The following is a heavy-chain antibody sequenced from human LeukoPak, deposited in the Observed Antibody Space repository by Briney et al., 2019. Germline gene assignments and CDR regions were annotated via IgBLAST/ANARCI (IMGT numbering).Heavy chain of an antibody. V-gene: IGHV3-30*18. CDR3: AKDIVPHGAGSFIDY. D-gene: IGHD3-10*01. J-gene: IGHJ4*02. CDR1: GFTFSYYA. Sequence: GGSLRLSCAASGFTFSYYAMHWVRQAPGKGLEWVAVISYDGSDKNYADSAKGRFPISRDNSKNTLYLQMNSLRAEDTAVYYCAKDIVPHGAGSFIDYWGQGTLVTVSS. CDR2: ISYDGSDK.